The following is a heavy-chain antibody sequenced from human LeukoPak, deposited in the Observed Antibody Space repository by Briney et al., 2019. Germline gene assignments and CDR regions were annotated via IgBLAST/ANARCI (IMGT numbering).Heavy chain of an antibody. CDR1: GFTFDDYG. CDR2: INWNGGST. Sequence: GGSLRLSCAASGFTFDDYGLSWVRQAPGKGLEWVSGINWNGGSTGYADSVKGRFTISRDNSKNTLYLQMNSLRAEDTAVYYCAKGRGAPSMDVWGKGTTVTISS. J-gene: IGHJ6*03. D-gene: IGHD3-10*01. CDR3: AKGRGAPSMDV. V-gene: IGHV3-20*04.